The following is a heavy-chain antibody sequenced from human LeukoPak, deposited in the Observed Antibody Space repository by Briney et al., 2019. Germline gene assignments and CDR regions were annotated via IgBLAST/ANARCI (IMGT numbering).Heavy chain of an antibody. CDR2: IYHSGST. V-gene: IGHV4-38-2*02. J-gene: IGHJ4*02. CDR3: ARERSGYSLFDY. Sequence: SETLSLTCTVSGYSISSGYYWGWIRQPPGKGLEWIGSIYHSGSTYYNPSFKSRVTISVDTSKNQFSLKLSSVTAADTAVYYCARERSGYSLFDYWGQGTLVTVSS. CDR1: GYSISSGYY. D-gene: IGHD3-22*01.